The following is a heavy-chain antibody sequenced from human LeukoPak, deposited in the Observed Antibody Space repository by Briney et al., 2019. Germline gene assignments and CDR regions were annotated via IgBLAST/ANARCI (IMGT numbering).Heavy chain of an antibody. J-gene: IGHJ4*02. V-gene: IGHV4-34*01. Sequence: SETLSLTCAVYGGSFSGYYWSWIRQPPGKGLEWIGEINQSGSTNYNPSLKSRVTISVDTSKNQFSLKLSSVTAADTAVHYCAGGQPLYSSGWYVNYWGQGTLVTVSS. CDR2: INQSGST. CDR1: GGSFSGYY. CDR3: AGGQPLYSSGWYVNY. D-gene: IGHD6-19*01.